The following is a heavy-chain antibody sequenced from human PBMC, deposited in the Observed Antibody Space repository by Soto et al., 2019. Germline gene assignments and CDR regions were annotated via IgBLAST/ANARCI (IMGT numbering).Heavy chain of an antibody. Sequence: PSLTCAVSGGSFRGYFWSWIRQSPDKGLEWIGEINDSGSTYYNPSFKSRLTISVDTSKSQISLTLTSVTAADSAVYYCQGGDFWGQGTRVTVSS. V-gene: IGHV4-34*01. J-gene: IGHJ4*02. CDR2: INDSGST. CDR3: QGGDF. D-gene: IGHD3-16*01. CDR1: GGSFRGYF.